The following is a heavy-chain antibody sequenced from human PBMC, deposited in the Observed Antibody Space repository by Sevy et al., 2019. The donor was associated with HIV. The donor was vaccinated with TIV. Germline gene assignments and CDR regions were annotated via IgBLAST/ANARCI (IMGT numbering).Heavy chain of an antibody. V-gene: IGHV1-18*01. CDR1: GYTFTSYG. Sequence: ASVKVSCKASGYTFTSYGISWVRQAPGQGLEWMGWISAYNGNTNYAQKLQGRVTMTTDTSTSTAYMDLRSLRSDDTAVYYCARLRTLGYCSGGSCYSAINWFDPWGQGTLVTVSS. CDR2: ISAYNGNT. CDR3: ARLRTLGYCSGGSCYSAINWFDP. D-gene: IGHD2-15*01. J-gene: IGHJ5*02.